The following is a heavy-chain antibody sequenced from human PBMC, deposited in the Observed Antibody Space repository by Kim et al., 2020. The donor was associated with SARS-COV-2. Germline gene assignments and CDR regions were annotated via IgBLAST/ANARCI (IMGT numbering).Heavy chain of an antibody. J-gene: IGHJ6*01. Sequence: GGSLRLSCAASGFTFSNAWMSWVRQAPGKGLEWVGRIKSKTDGGTTDYAAPVKGRFTISRDDSKNTLYLQMNSLKTEDTAVYYCTTELAYSSGWSPFWDAYYYYGMDVWGEGSTVTVSS. D-gene: IGHD6-19*01. CDR3: TTELAYSSGWSPFWDAYYYYGMDV. CDR1: GFTFSNAW. CDR2: IKSKTDGGTT. V-gene: IGHV3-15*01.